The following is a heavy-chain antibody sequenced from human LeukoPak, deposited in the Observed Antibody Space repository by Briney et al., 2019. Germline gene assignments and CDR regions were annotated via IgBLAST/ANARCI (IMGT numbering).Heavy chain of an antibody. CDR3: ARGPYGDYIDAFDY. V-gene: IGHV3-48*01. CDR2: ISDSSRNI. Sequence: PVGSLSLSCAASGFAFSTYSINWVPEAPGKGLECVSYISDSSRNIYYADSVKGRITISRDNAKNSLYLQMNSLRAEDTAVYYCARGPYGDYIDAFDYWGQGTLVTVSS. D-gene: IGHD4-17*01. J-gene: IGHJ4*02. CDR1: GFAFSTYS.